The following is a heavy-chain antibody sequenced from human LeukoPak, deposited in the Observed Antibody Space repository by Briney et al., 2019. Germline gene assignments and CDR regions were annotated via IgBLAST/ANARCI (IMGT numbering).Heavy chain of an antibody. V-gene: IGHV1-18*01. D-gene: IGHD3-22*01. CDR3: ARDIYLGYYDSSGYHYGPFDY. Sequence: EASVKVSCKASGYTFTSYGISWVRQAPGQGLEWMGWISAYNGNTNYAQKLQGRVTMTTDTSTSTAYMVLRSLRSDDTAVYYCARDIYLGYYDSSGYHYGPFDYWAREPWSPSPQ. CDR1: GYTFTSYG. CDR2: ISAYNGNT. J-gene: IGHJ4*02.